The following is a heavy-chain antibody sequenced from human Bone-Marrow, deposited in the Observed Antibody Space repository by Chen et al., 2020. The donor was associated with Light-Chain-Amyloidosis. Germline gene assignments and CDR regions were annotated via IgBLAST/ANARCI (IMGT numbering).Heavy chain of an antibody. J-gene: IGHJ4*02. CDR3: ARRRDGYNFDY. V-gene: IGHV5-51*01. Sequence: EVHLAQSGPEVEKPGESLKISCKGSGYTCPNYWIGWVRQMPGKGLEWMGVIYPADSDARYSPSFEGQVTISADKSITTAYLQWRSLKASDTAMYYCARRRDGYNFDYWGQGTLVTVSS. D-gene: IGHD5-12*01. CDR1: GYTCPNYW. CDR2: IYPADSDA.